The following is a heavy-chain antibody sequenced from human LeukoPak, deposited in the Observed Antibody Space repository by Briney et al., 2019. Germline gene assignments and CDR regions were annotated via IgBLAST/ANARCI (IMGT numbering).Heavy chain of an antibody. V-gene: IGHV3-23*01. J-gene: IGHJ4*02. Sequence: PGGSLRLSCAASRFTFSSYAMNWVRQAPGKGLEWVSGISGSGGSKYYADSVKGRFTISRDNSKNTLYLQMNSLRAEDTAVYYCAKASGVNFHWRYCSGGSCSYYFDCWGQGTLVTVSS. CDR3: AKASGVNFHWRYCSGGSCSYYFDC. D-gene: IGHD2-15*01. CDR1: RFTFSSYA. CDR2: ISGSGGSK.